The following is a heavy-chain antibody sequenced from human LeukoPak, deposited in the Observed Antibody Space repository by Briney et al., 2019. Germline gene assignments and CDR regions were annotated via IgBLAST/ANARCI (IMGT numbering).Heavy chain of an antibody. V-gene: IGHV4-39*02. Sequence: SETLSLTCTVSGGSISSSSYYWGWIRQPPGKELEWIGSIYYSGSTYYNPSLKSRVTISVDTSKNQFSLKLSSVTAADTAVYYCARDPYYYDSSGYAPFDYWGQGTLVTVSS. J-gene: IGHJ4*02. CDR1: GGSISSSSYY. D-gene: IGHD3-22*01. CDR2: IYYSGST. CDR3: ARDPYYYDSSGYAPFDY.